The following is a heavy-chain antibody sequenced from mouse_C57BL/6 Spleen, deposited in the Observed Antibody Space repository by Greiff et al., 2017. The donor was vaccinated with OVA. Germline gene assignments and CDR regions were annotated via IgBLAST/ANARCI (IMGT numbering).Heavy chain of an antibody. CDR1: GFTFSSYA. D-gene: IGHD4-1*01. Sequence: DVKLVESGGGLVKPGGSLKLSCAASGFTFSSYAMSWVRQTPEKRLEWVATISDGGSYTYYPDNVKGRFTISRDNAKNNLYLQMSHLKSEDTAMYYCARAQLTGTGFAYWGQGTLVTVSA. V-gene: IGHV5-4*03. CDR3: ARAQLTGTGFAY. J-gene: IGHJ3*01. CDR2: ISDGGSYT.